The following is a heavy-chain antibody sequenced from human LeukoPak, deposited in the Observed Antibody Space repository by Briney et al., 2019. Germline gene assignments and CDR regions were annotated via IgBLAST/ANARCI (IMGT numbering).Heavy chain of an antibody. CDR1: GFTFSSYG. D-gene: IGHD6-13*01. J-gene: IGHJ6*03. CDR3: AEVSSSSWYQYYYYYMDV. CDR2: IWYDGSNK. V-gene: IGHV3-33*06. Sequence: GGSLRPSCAVSGFTFSSYGMHWVRQAPGKGLEWVAVIWYDGSNKYYADSVKGRFTISRDNSKNTLYLQMNSLRAEDTAVYYCAEVSSSSWYQYYYYYMDVWGKGTTVTVSS.